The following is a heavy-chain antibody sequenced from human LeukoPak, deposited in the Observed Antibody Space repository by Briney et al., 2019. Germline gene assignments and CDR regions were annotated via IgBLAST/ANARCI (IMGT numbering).Heavy chain of an antibody. CDR2: INHSGST. CDR1: GGSFSGYY. D-gene: IGHD3-3*01. V-gene: IGHV4-34*01. J-gene: IGHJ4*02. Sequence: SETLSLTCAVYGGSFSGYYWSWIRQPPGKGLEWIGEINHSGSTNYNPSLKSRVTISVDTSKNQFSLKLSSVTAADTAVYYCARRRGLRFKGAITYLDYWGQVTLVTVSS. CDR3: ARRRGLRFKGAITYLDY.